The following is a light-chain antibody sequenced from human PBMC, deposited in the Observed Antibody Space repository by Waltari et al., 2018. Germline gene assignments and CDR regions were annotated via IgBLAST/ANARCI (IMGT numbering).Light chain of an antibody. Sequence: DIQMTQSPSSLSASVGDRVTITCRASQGISNYLAWFQQKPGKAPKSPIYAASNLQSGVPSRFSGSVSGTDFTLTISSLQPEDFGTYYCQQYKSYPRTFGQGTKLEIK. J-gene: IGKJ2*02. V-gene: IGKV1-16*01. CDR2: AAS. CDR1: QGISNY. CDR3: QQYKSYPRT.